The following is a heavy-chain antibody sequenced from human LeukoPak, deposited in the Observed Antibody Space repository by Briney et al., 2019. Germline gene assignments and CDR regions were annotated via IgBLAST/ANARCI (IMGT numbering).Heavy chain of an antibody. Sequence: GGSLRLSCAASGFTISGYFMHWVRQAPGKGLEWVSAIYSDDTTYYADSVKGRFTTSRDTFENTVYLQMNSLGAGDTAVYYCARGSSYYYHPFENWGPGTLVTVSS. J-gene: IGHJ4*02. CDR1: GFTISGYF. V-gene: IGHV3-53*01. CDR3: ARGSSYYYHPFEN. CDR2: IYSDDTT. D-gene: IGHD3-22*01.